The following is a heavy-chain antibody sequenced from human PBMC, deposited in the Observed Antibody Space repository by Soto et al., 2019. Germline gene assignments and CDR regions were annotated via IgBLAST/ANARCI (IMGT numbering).Heavy chain of an antibody. V-gene: IGHV4-39*01. CDR2: VYYRGRS. J-gene: IGHJ4*02. D-gene: IGHD2-8*01. CDR1: GGSVGSGSYF. CDR3: VSQRTSVLTQAYFDY. Sequence: SETLSVSCTVAGGSVGSGSYFWSWIRQPPGKGLEWIGSVYYRGRSYSKSSVKSRVTISVDTSKNQFSLNLNSVTASDTAVYFCVSQRTSVLTQAYFDYWGPGALVTVS.